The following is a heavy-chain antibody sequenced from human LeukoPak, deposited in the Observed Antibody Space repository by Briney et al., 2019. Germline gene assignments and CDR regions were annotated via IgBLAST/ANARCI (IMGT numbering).Heavy chain of an antibody. CDR3: ARAYCGGDCYSIHWFDP. CDR2: IIPIFGTA. V-gene: IGHV1-69*13. Sequence: SVKVSCKASGGTFSSYAISWVRQAPGQGLGWMGGIIPIFGTANYAQKFQGRVTITADESTSTAYMELSSLRSEDTAVYYCARAYCGGDCYSIHWFDPWGQGTLVTVSS. J-gene: IGHJ5*02. D-gene: IGHD2-21*02. CDR1: GGTFSSYA.